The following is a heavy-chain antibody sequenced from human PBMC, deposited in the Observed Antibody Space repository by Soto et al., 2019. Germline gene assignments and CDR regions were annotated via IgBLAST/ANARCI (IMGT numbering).Heavy chain of an antibody. CDR2: ISYNGGTT. Sequence: EVQLLESGGDLVQPGGSLRLSCAASGFTLRSYAMTWVRQAPGKGLEWVSSISYNGGTTYYADSVKGRFTISRDNSKNTLFLQMNSLRAEDTALYYCAKDVVAVPPTMGFDYWGQGTLVTVS. D-gene: IGHD2-2*01. V-gene: IGHV3-23*01. J-gene: IGHJ4*02. CDR1: GFTLRSYA. CDR3: AKDVVAVPPTMGFDY.